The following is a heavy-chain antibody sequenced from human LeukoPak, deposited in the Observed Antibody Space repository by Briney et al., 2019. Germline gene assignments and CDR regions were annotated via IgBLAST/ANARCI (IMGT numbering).Heavy chain of an antibody. CDR1: GGTFSSYA. D-gene: IGHD1-26*01. V-gene: IGHV1-69*05. Sequence: SVKVSCKASGGTFSSYAISWVRQAPGQGLEWMGGIIPMIGTANYAHKFQGRVTITTEESTSTAYMELSSLGSEDTAMYYCARVFARGGEISGSYYYYWGQGTLVTVSS. J-gene: IGHJ4*02. CDR3: ARVFARGGEISGSYYYY. CDR2: IIPMIGTA.